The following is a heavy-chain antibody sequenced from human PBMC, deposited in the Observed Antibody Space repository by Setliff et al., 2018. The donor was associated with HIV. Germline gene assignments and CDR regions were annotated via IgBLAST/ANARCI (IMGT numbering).Heavy chain of an antibody. Sequence: SVKVSCTASGSTFSDYYLHWVRQAPGQGLEWMGWISVYNGNTNYSQKFQTRVTMTADTSTTTAYMELRSLTSDDTAVYYCARYTFGPLDYWGQGTLVTVSS. CDR3: ARYTFGPLDY. CDR1: GSTFSDYY. D-gene: IGHD3-16*01. J-gene: IGHJ4*02. CDR2: ISVYNGNT. V-gene: IGHV1-18*04.